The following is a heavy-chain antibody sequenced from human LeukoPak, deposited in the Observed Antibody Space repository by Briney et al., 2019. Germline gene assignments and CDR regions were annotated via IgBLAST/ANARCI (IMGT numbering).Heavy chain of an antibody. CDR3: ARGVPENLGYCSSTSCPNWFDP. CDR1: GGSISSYY. V-gene: IGHV4-59*01. Sequence: NTSETLSLTCTVSGGSISSYYWSWIRQPPGKGLEWIGYIYYSGSTNYNPSLKSRVTISVDTSKNQFSLKLSSVTAADTAVYYCARGVPENLGYCSSTSCPNWFDPWGQGTLVTVSS. J-gene: IGHJ5*02. CDR2: IYYSGST. D-gene: IGHD2-2*01.